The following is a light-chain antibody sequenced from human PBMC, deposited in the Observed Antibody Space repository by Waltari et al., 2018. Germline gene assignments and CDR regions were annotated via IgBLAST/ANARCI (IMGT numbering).Light chain of an antibody. CDR2: KNK. Sequence: QSVLTQPPSASGTPGQRVTIPCSGSSSNIGSNYVYWYQQPPGTAPKLLIYKNKQPPSGVPDRFSGSKSGTSASLAISGLRSEDEADYYCAAWDDSLSGHWVFGGGTKLTVL. CDR1: SSNIGSNY. CDR3: AAWDDSLSGHWV. V-gene: IGLV1-47*01. J-gene: IGLJ3*02.